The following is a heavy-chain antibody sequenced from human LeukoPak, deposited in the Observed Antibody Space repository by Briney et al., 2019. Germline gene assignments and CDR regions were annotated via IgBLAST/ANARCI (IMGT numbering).Heavy chain of an antibody. CDR3: AKGIDAWGSSTYYHYGMDV. Sequence: GGSLRLSCATSGFIFDEYAMHWVRQVPGKGLEWVSLISWDGSGTFYVDSVKGRFTISRDNSKNFLYLQMNSLRAEDTALYYCAKGIDAWGSSTYYHYGMDVWGQGTTVTVCS. CDR2: ISWDGSGT. D-gene: IGHD7-27*01. J-gene: IGHJ6*02. CDR1: GFIFDEYA. V-gene: IGHV3-43D*03.